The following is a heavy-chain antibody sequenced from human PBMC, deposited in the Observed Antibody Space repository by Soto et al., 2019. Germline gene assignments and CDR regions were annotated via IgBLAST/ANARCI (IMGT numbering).Heavy chain of an antibody. V-gene: IGHV1-69*13. J-gene: IGHJ4*02. CDR2: IIPIFGTA. Sequence: SVKVSCKASGGTFSSYAISWVRQAPGQGLEWMGGIIPIFGTANYAQKFQGRVTITADESTSTAYMELSSLRSEDTAVYYCVLGGDIVVVPASFDYWGQGTLVTVSS. CDR1: GGTFSSYA. CDR3: VLGGDIVVVPASFDY. D-gene: IGHD2-2*01.